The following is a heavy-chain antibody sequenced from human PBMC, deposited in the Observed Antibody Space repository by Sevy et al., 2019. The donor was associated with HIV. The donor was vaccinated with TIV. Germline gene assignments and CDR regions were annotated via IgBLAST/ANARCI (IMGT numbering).Heavy chain of an antibody. Sequence: GGSLRLSCAASGFIFSNYPMSWVRHSPGKGLEWVSDISAGGTTTYYADSVEGRFTISRDNSKKPVSRQMNSLGAEDTTRYYCAKRYCSTITCYEDVFWNPYYFYGLDVWGQGISVTVSS. V-gene: IGHV3-23*01. CDR2: ISAGGTTT. CDR1: GFIFSNYP. CDR3: AKRYCSTITCYEDVFWNPYYFYGLDV. D-gene: IGHD2-2*01. J-gene: IGHJ6*02.